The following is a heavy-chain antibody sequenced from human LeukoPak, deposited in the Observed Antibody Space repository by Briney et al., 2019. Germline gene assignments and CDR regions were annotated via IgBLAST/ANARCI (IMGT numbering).Heavy chain of an antibody. D-gene: IGHD3-22*01. CDR2: IYHSGSP. J-gene: IGHJ5*02. CDR3: ARGHHYYDSSGYYKRLNWFDP. CDR1: GGSISSNNW. V-gene: IGHV4-4*02. Sequence: SGTLSLTCAVSGGSISSNNWWGWVRQPPGKGLEWIGEIYHSGSPNYNPSLKSRVTISVDKSRNHFSLNLSSVTAADTAVYYCARGHHYYDSSGYYKRLNWFDPWGQGTLVTVSS.